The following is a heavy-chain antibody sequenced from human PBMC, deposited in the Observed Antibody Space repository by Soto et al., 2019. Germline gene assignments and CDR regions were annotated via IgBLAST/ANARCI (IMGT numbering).Heavy chain of an antibody. D-gene: IGHD6-19*01. Sequence: QVQLQESGPGLVKPSETLSLTCTVSGGSISSYYWSWIRQPPGKGLEWIGYIYYSGSTNYNPSLKSRVTISVDTSTNQFSLKLSSVTAADTAVYYCARVLSEGSGAYYFDYWGQGTLVTVSS. CDR1: GGSISSYY. J-gene: IGHJ4*02. CDR2: IYYSGST. CDR3: ARVLSEGSGAYYFDY. V-gene: IGHV4-59*01.